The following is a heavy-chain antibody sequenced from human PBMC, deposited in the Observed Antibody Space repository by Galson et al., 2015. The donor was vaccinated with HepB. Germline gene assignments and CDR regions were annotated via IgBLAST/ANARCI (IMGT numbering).Heavy chain of an antibody. D-gene: IGHD4/OR15-4a*01. V-gene: IGHV3-30-3*01. CDR1: GFTFSSYA. Sequence: SLRLSCAASGFTFSSYAMHWVRQAPGKGLEWVAVISYDGSNKYYADSVKGRFTISRDNSKNTLYLQMNSLRAEDTAIYYCARCTPPLWCYYGMDVWGQGTTVTVSS. CDR3: ARCTPPLWCYYGMDV. J-gene: IGHJ6*02. CDR2: ISYDGSNK.